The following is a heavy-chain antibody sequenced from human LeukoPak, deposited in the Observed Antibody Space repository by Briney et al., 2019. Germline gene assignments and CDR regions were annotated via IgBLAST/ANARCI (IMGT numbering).Heavy chain of an antibody. V-gene: IGHV3-30*18. CDR3: AKGLYYYGSGSYYFYYYGMGV. Sequence: GGSLRLSCAASGFTFSSYGMHWVRQAPGKGLEWVAVISYDGSNKYYADSVKGRFTISRDNSKNTLYLQMNSLRAEDTAVYYCAKGLYYYGSGSYYFYYYGMGVWGKGTTVTVSS. J-gene: IGHJ6*04. D-gene: IGHD3-10*01. CDR1: GFTFSSYG. CDR2: ISYDGSNK.